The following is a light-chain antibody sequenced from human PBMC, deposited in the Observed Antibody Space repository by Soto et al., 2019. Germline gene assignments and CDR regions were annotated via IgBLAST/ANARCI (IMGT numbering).Light chain of an antibody. CDR3: QQRSNSIT. CDR2: GAS. J-gene: IGKJ5*01. V-gene: IGKV3D-20*02. Sequence: EIVLTQSPGTLSLSPGERATLSCRASQSVSSSYLAWYQQKPGQAPRLLIYGASTRATGIPVRFSGSGSGTEFTLTITSLQSEDFAVYYCQQRSNSITFGQGTRLEI. CDR1: QSVSSSY.